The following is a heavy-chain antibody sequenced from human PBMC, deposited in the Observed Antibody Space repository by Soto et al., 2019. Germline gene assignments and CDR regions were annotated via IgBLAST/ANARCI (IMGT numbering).Heavy chain of an antibody. D-gene: IGHD1-26*01. CDR3: SRDGRGSYGTDRAFDI. Sequence: GGSLRLSCTTSGFIFGDYALSWFRQAPGKGLDWVGFIRSKAFGGTTEYAASVKARFTISRDDSKSIAYLQMNSLQTEDTAVYYCSRDGRGSYGTDRAFDIWGQGTMVTVPS. CDR1: GFIFGDYA. CDR2: IRSKAFGGTT. V-gene: IGHV3-49*03. J-gene: IGHJ3*02.